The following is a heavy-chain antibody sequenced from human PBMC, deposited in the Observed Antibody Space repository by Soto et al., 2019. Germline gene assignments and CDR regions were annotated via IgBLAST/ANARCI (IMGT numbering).Heavy chain of an antibody. CDR1: GCSLSTSGVS. CDR3: APSPRIPVYFDY. J-gene: IGHJ4*01. V-gene: IGHV2-5*02. CDR2: IFWDDDK. D-gene: IGHD2-15*01. Sequence: QITLKESGPTLVKPTQTLTLTCTFSGCSLSTSGVSVGWIRQPPGKALEWLAIIFWDDDKRYSPSLKNRLTIPKASSKTKRVLTMTNMHPVDTAIYSCAPSPRIPVYFDYCCHGTLVTVYS.